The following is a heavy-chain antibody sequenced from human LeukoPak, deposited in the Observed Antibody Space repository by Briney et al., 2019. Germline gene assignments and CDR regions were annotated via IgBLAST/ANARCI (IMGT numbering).Heavy chain of an antibody. CDR3: ARQPRFPPNWFDP. V-gene: IGHV4-39*01. J-gene: IGHJ5*02. CDR2: IYYSGST. Sequence: SETLSLTCTVSGDSISSSSYYWGWIRQPPGKGLEWIGSIYYSGSTYYNPSLKSRVTISVDTSKNQFSLKLSSVTAADTAVYYCARQPRFPPNWFDPWGQGTLVTVSS. D-gene: IGHD3-3*01. CDR1: GDSISSSSYY.